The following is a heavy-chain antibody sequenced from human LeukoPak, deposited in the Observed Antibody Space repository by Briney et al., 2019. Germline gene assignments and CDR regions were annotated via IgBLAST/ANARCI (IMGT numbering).Heavy chain of an antibody. CDR3: ARDQFDYYDRSGYYYSDY. Sequence: GGSLRLSCAASGFTFSSYWMTWVRQAPGKGLEWVANIKQDGSEKYYVDSVKGRFTVSRDNAKNSLYLQMNSLRDEDTAVYYCARDQFDYYDRSGYYYSDYWGQGTLVTVSS. CDR1: GFTFSSYW. J-gene: IGHJ4*02. D-gene: IGHD3-22*01. CDR2: IKQDGSEK. V-gene: IGHV3-7*03.